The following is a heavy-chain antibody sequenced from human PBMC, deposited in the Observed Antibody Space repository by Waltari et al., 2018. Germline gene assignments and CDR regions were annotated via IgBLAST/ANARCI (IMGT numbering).Heavy chain of an antibody. CDR2: TIPSLGIA. V-gene: IGHV1-69*08. J-gene: IGHJ4*02. CDR3: AREGGSGDSSGYYYPYYFDY. D-gene: IGHD3-22*01. CDR1: GGTFSRYT. Sequence: QVQLVQSGAEVKKPGSSVKVSCKASGGTFSRYTISWVRQAPGQGLEWMGRTIPSLGIANYAQKFQGRVTITADKSTSTAYMELSSLRSEDTAVYYCAREGGSGDSSGYYYPYYFDYWGQGTLVTVSS.